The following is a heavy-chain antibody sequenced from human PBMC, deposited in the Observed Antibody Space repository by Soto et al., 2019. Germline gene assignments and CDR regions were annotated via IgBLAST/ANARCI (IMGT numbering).Heavy chain of an antibody. CDR3: TRWAVPAARTDWFDP. V-gene: IGHV3-49*03. J-gene: IGHJ5*02. CDR2: IRSKAYGGTT. D-gene: IGHD2-2*01. Sequence: PGGSLRLSCTASGFTFGDYAMSWFRQAPGKGLEWVGFIRSKAYGGTTEYAASVKGRFTISRDDSKSIAYLQMNSLKTEDTAVYYCTRWAVPAARTDWFDPWGQGTLVTVSS. CDR1: GFTFGDYA.